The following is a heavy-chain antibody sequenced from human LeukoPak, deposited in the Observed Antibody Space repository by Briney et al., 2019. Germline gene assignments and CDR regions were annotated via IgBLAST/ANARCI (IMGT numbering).Heavy chain of an antibody. V-gene: IGHV3-23*01. D-gene: IGHD2-2*01. CDR3: AKDRRMGTKGYCSSTSCPHYFDY. CDR1: GGSISSYY. Sequence: LSLTCTVSGGSISSYYWSWIRQPPGKGLEWVSAISGSGGSTYYADSVKGRFTISRDNSKNTLYLQMNSLRAEDTAVYYCAKDRRMGTKGYCSSTSCPHYFDYWGQGTLVTVSS. J-gene: IGHJ4*02. CDR2: ISGSGGST.